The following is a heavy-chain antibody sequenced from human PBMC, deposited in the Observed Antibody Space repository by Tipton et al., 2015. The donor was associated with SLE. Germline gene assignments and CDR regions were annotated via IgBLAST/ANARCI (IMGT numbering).Heavy chain of an antibody. CDR1: GFTFSSYA. CDR3: AKDKGDYGDYPLGYYGMDV. J-gene: IGHJ6*02. D-gene: IGHD4-17*01. CDR2: ISGSGGST. V-gene: IGHV3-23*01. Sequence: SLRLSCAASGFTFSSYAMSWVRQAPGKGLEWVSAISGSGGSTYYVDSVKGRFTISRDNSKNTLYLQMNSLRAEDTAVYYCAKDKGDYGDYPLGYYGMDVWGQGTTVTVSS.